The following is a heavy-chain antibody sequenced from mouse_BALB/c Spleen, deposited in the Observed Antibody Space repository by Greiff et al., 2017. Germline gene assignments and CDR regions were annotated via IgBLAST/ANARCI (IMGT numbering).Heavy chain of an antibody. D-gene: IGHD2-4*01. J-gene: IGHJ3*01. CDR2: IWAGGST. CDR3: ARETLSTMITTGAWFAY. Sequence: QVQLKESGPGLVAPSQSLSITCTVSGFSLTSYGVHWVRQPPGKGLEWLGVIWAGGSTNYNSALMSRLSISKDNSKSQVFLKMNSLQTDDTAMYYCARETLSTMITTGAWFAYWGQGTLVTVSA. V-gene: IGHV2-9*02. CDR1: GFSLTSYG.